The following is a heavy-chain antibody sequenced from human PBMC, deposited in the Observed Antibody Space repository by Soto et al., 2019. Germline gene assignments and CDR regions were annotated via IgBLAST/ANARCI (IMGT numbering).Heavy chain of an antibody. Sequence: PSETLSLTCTVSGGSISSGDYYWSWIRQPPGKGLEWIGYIYYSGSTYYNPFLKSRVTISVDTSKNQFSLKLSSVTAADTAVYYCARDSHYGSGTPRYGMDVWGQGTTVTVSS. D-gene: IGHD3-10*01. CDR3: ARDSHYGSGTPRYGMDV. CDR2: IYYSGST. V-gene: IGHV4-30-4*01. CDR1: GGSISSGDYY. J-gene: IGHJ6*02.